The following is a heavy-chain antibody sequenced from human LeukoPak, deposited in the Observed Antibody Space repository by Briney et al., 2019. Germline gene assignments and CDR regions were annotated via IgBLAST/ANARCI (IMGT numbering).Heavy chain of an antibody. J-gene: IGHJ6*02. D-gene: IGHD2-2*01. CDR3: AREPSVVVPAAIFHYGMDV. CDR2: IYYSGST. V-gene: IGHV4-34*09. CDR1: GGSFSGYY. Sequence: NPSETLSLTCAVYGGSFSGYYWSWIRQPPGKGLEWIGYIYYSGSTYYNPSLKSRVTISVDTSKNQFSLKLSSVTAADTAVYYCAREPSVVVPAAIFHYGMDVWGQGTTVTVSS.